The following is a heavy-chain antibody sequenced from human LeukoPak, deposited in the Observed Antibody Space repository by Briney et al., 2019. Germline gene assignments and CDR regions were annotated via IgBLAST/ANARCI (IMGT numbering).Heavy chain of an antibody. Sequence: SVKVSCKASGGTFSSYAISWVRQAPGQGLEWMGGIIPIFGTANYAQKFQGRVTITADESTSTAYMELSSPRSEDTAVYYCARGLRTTVFPYYMDVWGKGTTVTASS. V-gene: IGHV1-69*13. CDR3: ARGLRTTVFPYYMDV. CDR1: GGTFSSYA. J-gene: IGHJ6*03. CDR2: IIPIFGTA. D-gene: IGHD4-17*01.